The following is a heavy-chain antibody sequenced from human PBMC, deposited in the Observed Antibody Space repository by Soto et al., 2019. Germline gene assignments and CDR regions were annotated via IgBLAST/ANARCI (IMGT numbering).Heavy chain of an antibody. J-gene: IGHJ3*02. CDR1: GGSISNYY. Sequence: SETLSLTCTVSGGSISNYYWSWIRQPPGKGLEWIGYIYYTGSTNYNPSLESRVTLPVDTSKNQFSLKLTSVTAADTAVYYCARARWGIDAFDIWGQGTMVTVSS. CDR2: IYYTGST. D-gene: IGHD7-27*01. CDR3: ARARWGIDAFDI. V-gene: IGHV4-59*01.